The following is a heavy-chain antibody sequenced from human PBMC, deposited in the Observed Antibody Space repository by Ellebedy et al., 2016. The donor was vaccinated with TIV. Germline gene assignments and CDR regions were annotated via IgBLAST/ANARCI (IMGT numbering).Heavy chain of an antibody. D-gene: IGHD1-14*01. CDR2: IYSSWNT. V-gene: IGHV4-39*07. Sequence: MPSETLSLTCTVSGDSISSRNLYWGWIRQAPGRGLQWIGSIYSSWNTYYNPSLRSRVAMSVDTSKNQFSLSLTSVTAADTAVYYCAKARDRSLDQWGQGTLVTVSS. J-gene: IGHJ4*02. CDR1: GDSISSRNLY. CDR3: AKARDRSLDQ.